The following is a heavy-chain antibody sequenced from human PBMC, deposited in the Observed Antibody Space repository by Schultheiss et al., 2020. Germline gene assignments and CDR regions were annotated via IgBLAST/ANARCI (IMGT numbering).Heavy chain of an antibody. Sequence: GGSLRLSCAASGFTFSSYSMNWVRQAPGKGLEWVSSISSSSSYIYYADSVKGRFTISRDNAKNSLYLQMNSLRAEDTAVYYCASEQQLEGDYYYYGMDVWGQGATVTVSS. V-gene: IGHV3-21*01. CDR2: ISSSSSYI. J-gene: IGHJ6*02. D-gene: IGHD6-13*01. CDR1: GFTFSSYS. CDR3: ASEQQLEGDYYYYGMDV.